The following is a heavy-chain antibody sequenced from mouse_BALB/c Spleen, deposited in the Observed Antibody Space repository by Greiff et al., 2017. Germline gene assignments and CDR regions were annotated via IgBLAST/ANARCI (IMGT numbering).Heavy chain of an antibody. Sequence: DVQLVESGGGLVKLGGSLKLSCAASGFTFSSYYMSWVRQTPEKRLELVAAINSNGGSTYYPDTVKGRFTISRDNAKNTLYLQMSSLKSEDTALYYCARMTFYGNYRGDAMDYWGQGTSVTVSS. CDR2: INSNGGST. D-gene: IGHD2-10*01. J-gene: IGHJ4*01. V-gene: IGHV5-6-2*01. CDR3: ARMTFYGNYRGDAMDY. CDR1: GFTFSSYY.